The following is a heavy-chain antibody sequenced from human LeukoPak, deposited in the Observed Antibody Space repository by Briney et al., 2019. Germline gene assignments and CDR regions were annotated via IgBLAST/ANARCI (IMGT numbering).Heavy chain of an antibody. CDR3: AKGVEMATRNSYYFDY. J-gene: IGHJ4*02. CDR1: GFTFNRYN. D-gene: IGHD5-24*01. CDR2: ISTSSSYI. Sequence: TGGSLRLSCAASGFTFNRYNMNWVRQAPGKGLEWVSSISTSSSYIYYADSVKGRFTISRDNSKNTLYLQMNSLRAEDTAVYYCAKGVEMATRNSYYFDYWGQGTLVTVSS. V-gene: IGHV3-21*04.